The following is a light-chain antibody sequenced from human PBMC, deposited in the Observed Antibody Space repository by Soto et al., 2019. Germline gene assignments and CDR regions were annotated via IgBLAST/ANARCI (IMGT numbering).Light chain of an antibody. V-gene: IGLV2-11*01. CDR3: CSYAGSYKGYV. CDR2: DVS. CDR1: SSDVGGYNY. Sequence: QSALTQPRSMSGSPGQSVTISCTGTSSDVGGYNYVSWYQQHPGKAPKFMIYDVSKRPSGVPDRFSGSKSGNTASLTISGLQAEDEADYYCCSYAGSYKGYVFGSGTKLTVL. J-gene: IGLJ1*01.